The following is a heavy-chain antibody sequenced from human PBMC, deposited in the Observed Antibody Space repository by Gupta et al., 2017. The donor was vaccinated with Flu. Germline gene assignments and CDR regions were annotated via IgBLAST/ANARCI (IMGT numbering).Heavy chain of an antibody. Sequence: QVQLVQSGAEVKKPGASVKVSCKVSGYTLTELSMHWVRQAPGKGLEWMGGFDPEDGETIYAQKFQGRVTMTEDTSTDTAYMELSSLRSEDTAVYYCATRGGIVVVPAAMEYNWFDPWGQGTLVTVSS. CDR3: ATRGGIVVVPAAMEYNWFDP. CDR1: GYTLTELS. D-gene: IGHD2-2*01. J-gene: IGHJ5*02. CDR2: FDPEDGET. V-gene: IGHV1-24*01.